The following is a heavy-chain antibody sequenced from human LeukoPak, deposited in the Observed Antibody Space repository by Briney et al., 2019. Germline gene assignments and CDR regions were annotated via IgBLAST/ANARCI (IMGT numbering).Heavy chain of an antibody. J-gene: IGHJ3*02. Sequence: KPSETLSLTCAVYGGSFSGYYWSWIRQPPGKGLEWIGEINHSGSTNYNPSLKSRVTISVDTSKNQFSLKLSSVTAADTAVYYCARDARYGYDAFDIWGQGTMVTVSS. CDR2: INHSGST. V-gene: IGHV4-34*01. CDR3: ARDARYGYDAFDI. CDR1: GGSFSGYY. D-gene: IGHD2-2*01.